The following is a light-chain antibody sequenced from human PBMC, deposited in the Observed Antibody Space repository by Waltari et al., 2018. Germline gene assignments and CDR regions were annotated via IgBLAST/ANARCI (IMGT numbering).Light chain of an antibody. CDR2: DIN. CDR3: CSYVGSNIYWV. CDR1: SSDVGGYNY. Sequence: QSALTQPRSVSGSPGQSVTISCTGTSSDVGGYNYVSWYQQHPDKAPKLIIYDINKRPSGVPDRVSGSQSGNTASLTISGLQAEDEADYYCCSYVGSNIYWVFGGGTKLTVL. J-gene: IGLJ3*02. V-gene: IGLV2-11*01.